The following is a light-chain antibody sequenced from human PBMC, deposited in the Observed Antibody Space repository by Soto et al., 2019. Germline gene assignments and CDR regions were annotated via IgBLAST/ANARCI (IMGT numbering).Light chain of an antibody. CDR1: QSVNSY. CDR2: DAS. CDR3: QLGNNWRGT. J-gene: IGKJ1*01. Sequence: EIVLTQSPATLSLSPGERGSLSCRASQSVNSYLAWYQQKPGQAPRLLIYDASTRATGVPARFSGSGSGTDFTLTISSLEPECFAVYYGQLGNNWRGTFGQG. V-gene: IGKV3-11*01.